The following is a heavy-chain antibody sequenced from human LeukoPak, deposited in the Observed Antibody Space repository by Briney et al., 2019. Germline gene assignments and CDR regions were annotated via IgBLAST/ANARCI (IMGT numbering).Heavy chain of an antibody. CDR1: GFNFGDYG. Sequence: GGSLRLSCAASGFNFGDYGMSWVRQAPGKGLEWVSAINWNGGSTGYADSVKGRFTISRDNSKNSLYLQMNSLRAEDTALYYCARGGYGSGSPGYWGQGTLVTLSS. CDR3: ARGGYGSGSPGY. J-gene: IGHJ4*02. V-gene: IGHV3-20*04. D-gene: IGHD3-10*01. CDR2: INWNGGST.